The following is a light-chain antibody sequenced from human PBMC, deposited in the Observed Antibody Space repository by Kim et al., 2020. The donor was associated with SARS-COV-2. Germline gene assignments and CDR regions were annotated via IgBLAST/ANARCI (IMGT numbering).Light chain of an antibody. CDR3: QVWDTSSDYQYV. Sequence: PGKTARITCGGDIIGSNSVHWYQKKSGLAPVLVMYFDSDRPAEIPERFSASKSGNTATLTINKVEAGDEADYYCQVWDTSSDYQYVFGTGTKVTVL. CDR2: FDS. V-gene: IGLV3-21*04. J-gene: IGLJ1*01. CDR1: IIGSNS.